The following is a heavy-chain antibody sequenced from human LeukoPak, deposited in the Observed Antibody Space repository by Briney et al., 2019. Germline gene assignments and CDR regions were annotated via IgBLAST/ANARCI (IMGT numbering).Heavy chain of an antibody. CDR3: TTEGRAYGSGKDY. CDR1: GFTFSNAW. J-gene: IGHJ4*02. D-gene: IGHD3-10*01. CDR2: IKSKTDGGTT. Sequence: PGGSLRLSCAASGFTFSNAWMSWVRQAPGKGLEWVGRIKSKTDGGTTDYAAPVKGRFTISRDDSKNTLYLQMNSLKTEDTAVYYCTTEGRAYGSGKDYWGQGTLVTVSS. V-gene: IGHV3-15*01.